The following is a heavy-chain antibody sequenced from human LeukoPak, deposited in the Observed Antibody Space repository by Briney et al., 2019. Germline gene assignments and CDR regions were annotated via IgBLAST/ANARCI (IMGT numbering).Heavy chain of an antibody. D-gene: IGHD1-26*01. CDR2: ISYDGSNK. CDR3: ARGSPSYWDYYFDY. CDR1: GFTFSSYA. J-gene: IGHJ4*02. Sequence: GGSLRLSCAASGFTFSSYAMHWVRQAPGKGLEWVAVISYDGSNKYYADSVKGRFTISRDNPKNTLYLQMNSLRAEDTAVYYCARGSPSYWDYYFDYWGQGTLVTVSS. V-gene: IGHV3-30-3*01.